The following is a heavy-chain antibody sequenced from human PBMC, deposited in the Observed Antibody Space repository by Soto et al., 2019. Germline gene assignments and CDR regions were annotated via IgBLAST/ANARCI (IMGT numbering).Heavy chain of an antibody. CDR3: ARVLSGTSLFDY. D-gene: IGHD1-26*01. Sequence: SETLSLTCTVSGGSIISDYWSWIRQPPGKGLEWIGYISYSGSTNYNPSLKSLVTISVDTTKNQFSLKLSSVTAADTAVYYCARVLSGTSLFDYWGQGTLVTVSS. CDR2: ISYSGST. V-gene: IGHV4-59*01. J-gene: IGHJ4*02. CDR1: GGSIISDY.